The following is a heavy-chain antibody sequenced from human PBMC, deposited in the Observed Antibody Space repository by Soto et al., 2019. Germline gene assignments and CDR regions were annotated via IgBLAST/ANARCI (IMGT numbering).Heavy chain of an antibody. D-gene: IGHD3-3*01. J-gene: IGHJ5*02. CDR1: GFTFTSSA. CDR2: IVVGSGNT. V-gene: IGHV1-58*01. CDR3: AADRTFWSGYFRIDP. Sequence: QMQLVQSGPEVKKPGTSVKVSCKASGFTFTSSAVQWVRQARGQRLEWIGWIVVGSGNTNYAQKFQERVTITRDMSTSTAYMELSRLRSEDTAVYYCAADRTFWSGYFRIDPWGQGTLVTVSS.